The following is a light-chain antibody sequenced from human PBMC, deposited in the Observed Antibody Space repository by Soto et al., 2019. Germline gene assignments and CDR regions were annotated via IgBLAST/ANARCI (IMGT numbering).Light chain of an antibody. J-gene: IGKJ5*01. CDR2: AAS. Sequence: DIQMTQSPSSLSASEGDRVTITCRVSQSISSYLNWYQQTPGKAPKLLIHAASSLQGGVPSRFSGRGSGTDFTLTISSLQPEDVATYYCQQSYNIPITFGQGTRLEIK. CDR3: QQSYNIPIT. V-gene: IGKV1-39*01. CDR1: QSISSY.